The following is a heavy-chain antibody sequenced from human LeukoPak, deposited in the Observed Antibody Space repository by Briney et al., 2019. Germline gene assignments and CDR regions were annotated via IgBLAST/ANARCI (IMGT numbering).Heavy chain of an antibody. CDR3: TRVFEYYYDSSGPGYYFDY. CDR2: IRSKAYGGTT. V-gene: IGHV3-49*04. D-gene: IGHD3-22*01. J-gene: IGHJ4*02. Sequence: GGSLRLSCTAPGFTFGDYAMSWVRQAPGKGLEWVGFIRSKAYGGTTEYAASVKGRFTISSDDSKSIAYLQMNSLKTEDTAVYYCTRVFEYYYDSSGPGYYFDYWGQGTLVTVSS. CDR1: GFTFGDYA.